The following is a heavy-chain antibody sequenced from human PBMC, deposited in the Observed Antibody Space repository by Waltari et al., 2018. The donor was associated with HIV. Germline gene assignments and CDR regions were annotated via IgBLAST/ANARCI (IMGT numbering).Heavy chain of an antibody. J-gene: IGHJ4*02. V-gene: IGHV4-4*07. CDR2: INASGGT. Sequence: QVQLQESGPGLVKPSETLSLTCIVSVGPINNYYWTWIRQPAGKGLEWLGRINASGGTNYNPSLKSRVTMSVDTSKNQFSLKLTSVTAADTAVYFCARETSGPTWRLFDSWGQGTLVTVSS. CDR3: ARETSGPTWRLFDS. CDR1: VGPINNYY. D-gene: IGHD1-26*01.